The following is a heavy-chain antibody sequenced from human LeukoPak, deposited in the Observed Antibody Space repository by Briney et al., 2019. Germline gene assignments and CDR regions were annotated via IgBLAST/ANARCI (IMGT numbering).Heavy chain of an antibody. Sequence: GASVKVSCKASGYTFTSYGISWVRQAPGQGLEWMGWISAYNGNTNYAQKLQGRVTMTTDTSTSTAYMELRSLRSDDTAVYYCARMRAAAGRYHYYGMDVWGQGTTVTVSS. D-gene: IGHD6-13*01. CDR3: ARMRAAAGRYHYYGMDV. CDR2: ISAYNGNT. CDR1: GYTFTSYG. V-gene: IGHV1-18*01. J-gene: IGHJ6*02.